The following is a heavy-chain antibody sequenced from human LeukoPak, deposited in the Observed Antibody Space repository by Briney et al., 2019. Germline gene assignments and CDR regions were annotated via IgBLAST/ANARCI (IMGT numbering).Heavy chain of an antibody. CDR1: GGSFSGYY. CDR3: ARAYSSSRFYFDY. V-gene: IGHV4-59*01. Sequence: SETLSLTCAVYGGSFSGYYWSWIRQPPGKGLEWIGYIYYSGSTNYNPSLKSRVTISVDTSKNQFSLKLSSVTAADTAVYYCARAYSSSRFYFDYWGQGTLVTVSS. D-gene: IGHD6-13*01. CDR2: IYYSGST. J-gene: IGHJ4*02.